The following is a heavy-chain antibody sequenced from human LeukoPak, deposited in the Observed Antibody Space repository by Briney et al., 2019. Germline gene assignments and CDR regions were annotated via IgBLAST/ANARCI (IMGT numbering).Heavy chain of an antibody. D-gene: IGHD3-10*02. CDR2: INYEGSTT. CDR3: AELGITMIGGV. J-gene: IGHJ6*04. V-gene: IGHV3-74*01. CDR1: GITLSNYW. Sequence: GGSLRLSCAASGITLSNYWMHWVRQVPGKGLVWVSRINYEGSTTSYADSVKGRLTISRDNAKNSLYLQMNSLRAEDTAVYYCAELGITMIGGVWGKGTTVTISS.